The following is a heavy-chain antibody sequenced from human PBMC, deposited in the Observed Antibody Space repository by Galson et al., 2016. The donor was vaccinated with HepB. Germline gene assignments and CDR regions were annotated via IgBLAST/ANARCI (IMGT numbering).Heavy chain of an antibody. CDR2: INHSGST. CDR1: GGSFSGYY. D-gene: IGHD1-1*01. Sequence: SETLSLTCAVYGGSFSGYYWTWIRQPPGKGLEWIGEINHSGSTNYNSSLTSRVTISVDTSKNQFSLRLRSVTAADTAVYYCARLDTTVVVFDYWGQGTPVTVSS. V-gene: IGHV4-34*01. CDR3: ARLDTTVVVFDY. J-gene: IGHJ4*02.